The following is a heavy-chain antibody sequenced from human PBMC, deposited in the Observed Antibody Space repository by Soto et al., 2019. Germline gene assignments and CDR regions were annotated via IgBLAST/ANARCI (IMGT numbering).Heavy chain of an antibody. J-gene: IGHJ6*02. Sequence: EVQLVESGGGLVQPGGSLGLSCVASGIPVSSNYMTWVRQAPGKGLEWVSVLHSGGDTYYANSVKGRFTISRHDSTNTLFLQMNSLTVEDTAVYYCARDGPYYYASRMDVWGQGTTVTVSS. CDR3: ARDGPYYYASRMDV. CDR1: GIPVSSNY. V-gene: IGHV3-53*04. D-gene: IGHD3-10*01. CDR2: LHSGGDT.